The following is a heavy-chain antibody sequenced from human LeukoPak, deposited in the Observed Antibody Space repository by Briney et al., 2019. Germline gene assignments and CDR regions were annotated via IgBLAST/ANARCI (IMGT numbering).Heavy chain of an antibody. Sequence: GASVKVSCKASGYTFTAYNIHWVRQAPGQGLEWMGWMQPSSGATNYAQKFQGRVTMTGDTSIGTAYMELSRLTSDDTAFYYCASGRGRSWFDPWGRGTLVTVSS. J-gene: IGHJ5*02. CDR2: MQPSSGAT. V-gene: IGHV1-2*02. CDR3: ASGRGRSWFDP. D-gene: IGHD1-26*01. CDR1: GYTFTAYN.